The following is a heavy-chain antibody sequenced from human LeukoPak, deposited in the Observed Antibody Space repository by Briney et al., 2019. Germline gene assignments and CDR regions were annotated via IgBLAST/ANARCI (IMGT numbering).Heavy chain of an antibody. CDR3: AKGKSIASLLYMDV. D-gene: IGHD2-2*01. CDR2: ITWDSGTI. V-gene: IGHV3-9*01. CDR1: GFSLGDYA. J-gene: IGHJ6*03. Sequence: PGGSLRLSCEASGFSLGDYAMHWVRQIPGKGLEWVSGITWDSGTIDYAGSVRGRFTISRDNAKNFLYLQMNTLRPEDTAIYYCAKGKSIASLLYMDVWGKGSTV.